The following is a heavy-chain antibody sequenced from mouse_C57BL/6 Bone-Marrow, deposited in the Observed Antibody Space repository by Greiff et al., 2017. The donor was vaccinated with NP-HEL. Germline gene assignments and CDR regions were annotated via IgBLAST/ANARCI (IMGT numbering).Heavy chain of an antibody. CDR3: ARPSTMKAWFAY. D-gene: IGHD2-4*01. CDR2: INPYNGDT. J-gene: IGHJ3*01. Sequence: VQLQQSGPELVKPGDSVKISCKASGYSFTGYFMNWVMQSHGKSLEWIGRINPYNGDTFYNQKFKGKATLTVDKSSSTAHMELRSLTSEDSAVYYCARPSTMKAWFAYWGQGTLVTVSA. V-gene: IGHV1-20*01. CDR1: GYSFTGYF.